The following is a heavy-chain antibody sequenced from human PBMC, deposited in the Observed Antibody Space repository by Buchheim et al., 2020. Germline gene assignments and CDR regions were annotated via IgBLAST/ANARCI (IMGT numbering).Heavy chain of an antibody. CDR2: ISSTGSST. CDR1: GFTFSSYW. CDR3: AKGQFVRKGYFDY. J-gene: IGHJ4*02. D-gene: IGHD6-6*01. Sequence: EVQLVESGGGLVQPGGSLRLSCAASGFTFSSYWMSWVRQAPGKGLQWVSSISSTGSSTYYADSVKGRFTISRDNSKNTLDLQMNSLRADDTAVYYCAKGQFVRKGYFDYWGQGAL. V-gene: IGHV3-23*04.